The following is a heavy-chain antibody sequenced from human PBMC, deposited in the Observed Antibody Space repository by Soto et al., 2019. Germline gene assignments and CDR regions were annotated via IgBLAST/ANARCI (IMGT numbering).Heavy chain of an antibody. CDR3: ARSSSSWYQVDNWFDP. CDR1: GGTFSSYA. V-gene: IGHV1-69*13. Sequence: VASVKVSCKASGGTFSSYAISWVRQAPGQGLEWMGGIIPIFGTANYAQKFQGRVTITADESTSTAYMELSSLRSEDTAVYYCARSSSSWYQVDNWFDPWGQGTLVTVSS. D-gene: IGHD6-13*01. J-gene: IGHJ5*02. CDR2: IIPIFGTA.